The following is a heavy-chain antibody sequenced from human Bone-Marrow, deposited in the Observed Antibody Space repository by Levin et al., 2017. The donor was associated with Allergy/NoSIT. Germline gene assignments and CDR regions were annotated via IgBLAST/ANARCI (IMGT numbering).Heavy chain of an antibody. CDR2: ISGTDDST. V-gene: IGHV3-23*01. CDR3: AKVRRGLDAFDI. CDR1: GFIFNTSA. D-gene: IGHD3/OR15-3a*01. J-gene: IGHJ3*02. Sequence: PAASVKVSCAASGFIFNTSAMSWVRQAPGKGLEWVSSISGTDDSTYYTDSVKGRLTISRDNSKNTIYLQMNSLRAEDTALYYCAKVRRGLDAFDIWGQGTMVTVSS.